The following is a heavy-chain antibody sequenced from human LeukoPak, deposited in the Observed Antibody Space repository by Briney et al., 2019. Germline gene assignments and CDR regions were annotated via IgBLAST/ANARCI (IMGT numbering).Heavy chain of an antibody. CDR2: ISGSGGNT. Sequence: PGGSLRLSCAASGFTFSSYGMHWVRQAPGKGLEWVSDISGSGGNTYHADSVKGRFTISRDNSKNTLYLQMNSLRAEDTAVYYCAKRYFGSGSTRYFDLWGRGTLATVSS. D-gene: IGHD3-10*01. V-gene: IGHV3-23*01. CDR1: GFTFSSYG. CDR3: AKRYFGSGSTRYFDL. J-gene: IGHJ2*01.